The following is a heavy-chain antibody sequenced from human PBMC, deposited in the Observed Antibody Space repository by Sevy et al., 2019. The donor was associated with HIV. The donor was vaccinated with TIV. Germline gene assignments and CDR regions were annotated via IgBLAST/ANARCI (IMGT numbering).Heavy chain of an antibody. CDR3: ARAAIVGAIDDAFDI. Sequence: GGSLRLSCAASGFTFSSYSMNWVRQAPGKGLEWVSSISSSSSYIYYADSVKGRFTISRDNAKNSLYLQMNSLRAEDTAVYYCARAAIVGAIDDAFDIWGQGTMVTVSS. V-gene: IGHV3-21*01. CDR2: ISSSSSYI. D-gene: IGHD1-26*01. J-gene: IGHJ3*02. CDR1: GFTFSSYS.